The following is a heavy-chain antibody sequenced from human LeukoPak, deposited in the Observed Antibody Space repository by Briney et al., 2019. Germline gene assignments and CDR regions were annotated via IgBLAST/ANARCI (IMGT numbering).Heavy chain of an antibody. J-gene: IGHJ4*02. CDR3: ARDSLINWNYGSFDY. CDR2: ISSSGSTI. V-gene: IGHV3-11*01. D-gene: IGHD1-7*01. CDR1: GFTFSDYY. Sequence: GGSLRLSCAASGFTFSDYYMRWIRQAPGKGLEWVSYISSSGSTIYYADSVKGRFTISRDNAKNSLYLQMNSLRAEYTAVYYCARDSLINWNYGSFDYWGQGTLVTVSS.